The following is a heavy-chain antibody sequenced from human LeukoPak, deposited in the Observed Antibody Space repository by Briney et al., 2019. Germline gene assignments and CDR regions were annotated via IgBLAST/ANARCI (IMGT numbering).Heavy chain of an antibody. D-gene: IGHD6-13*01. Sequence: SETLSLTCAVYGGSFSSYYWSWIRQPPGKGLEWIGYIYYSGSTNYNPSLKSRVTISVDTSKNQFSLKLSSVTAADTAVYYCASTMYSSSWYEIDYWGQGTLVTVSS. CDR1: GGSFSSYY. CDR2: IYYSGST. J-gene: IGHJ4*02. V-gene: IGHV4-59*08. CDR3: ASTMYSSSWYEIDY.